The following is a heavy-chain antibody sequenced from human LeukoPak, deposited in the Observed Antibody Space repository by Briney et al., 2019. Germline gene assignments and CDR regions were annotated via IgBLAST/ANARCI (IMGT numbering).Heavy chain of an antibody. V-gene: IGHV3-64D*06. J-gene: IGHJ4*02. CDR1: GFTFSSYA. CDR3: VKVPDYDILTGYLDY. Sequence: GGSLRLSCSASGFTFSSYAMHWVRQAPGKGLEYVSAISSNGGSTYYADSVKGRFIISRDNSKNTLYLQMSSLRAEDTAAYYCVKVPDYDILTGYLDYWGQGTLVTVSS. D-gene: IGHD3-9*01. CDR2: ISSNGGST.